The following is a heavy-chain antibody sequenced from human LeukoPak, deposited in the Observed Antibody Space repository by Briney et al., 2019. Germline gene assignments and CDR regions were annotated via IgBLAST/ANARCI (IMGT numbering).Heavy chain of an antibody. D-gene: IGHD3-16*01. CDR3: ARVSHAYDY. J-gene: IGHJ4*02. CDR1: GFTVSSNY. Sequence: GGSLRLSCAASGFTVSSNYMSWVRQAPGKGLEWVSYISSSGSTIYYADSVKGRFTISRDNAENSLYLQMNSLRAEDTAVYYCARVSHAYDYWGQGTLVTVSS. CDR2: ISSSGSTI. V-gene: IGHV3-11*01.